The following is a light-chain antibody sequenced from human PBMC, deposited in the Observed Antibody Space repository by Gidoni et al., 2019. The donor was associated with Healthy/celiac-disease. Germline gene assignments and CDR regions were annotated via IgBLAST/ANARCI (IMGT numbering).Light chain of an antibody. CDR3: QQYYSTPS. Sequence: DIVMTQSPDSLAVSLGERATINCKSSQSVLYSSNNKNYLAWYQQKPGQPPKLLIYLASTRESGVPDRFSGSGSGTDFTLTISSLQAEDVAVYYCQQYYSTPSCGQGTKVEIK. J-gene: IGKJ1*01. CDR2: LAS. V-gene: IGKV4-1*01. CDR1: QSVLYSSNNKNY.